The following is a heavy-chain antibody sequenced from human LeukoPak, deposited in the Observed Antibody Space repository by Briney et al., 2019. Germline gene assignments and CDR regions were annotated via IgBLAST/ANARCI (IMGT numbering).Heavy chain of an antibody. CDR2: ISYDGSNK. D-gene: IGHD3-22*01. CDR3: AKLPYKDYYDSSGKPHDY. Sequence: PGGSLRLSCAASGFTFSSYGMHWVRQAPGKGLEWVAVISYDGSNKYYADSVKGRFTISRDNSKNTLYLQMNSLRAEGTAVYYCAKLPYKDYYDSSGKPHDYWGQGTLVTVSS. V-gene: IGHV3-30*18. J-gene: IGHJ4*02. CDR1: GFTFSSYG.